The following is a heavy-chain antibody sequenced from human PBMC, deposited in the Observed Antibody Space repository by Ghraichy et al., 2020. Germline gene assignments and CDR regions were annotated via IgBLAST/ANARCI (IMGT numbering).Heavy chain of an antibody. V-gene: IGHV4-34*01. CDR1: GGSFSGYY. J-gene: IGHJ5*02. Sequence: SQTLSLTCAVYGGSFSGYYWSWIRQPPGKGLEWIGDINHSGSTNYNPSLKSRVTMSIDTSKNQFSLNLNSVTAADTAVYYCASQLDTPVGPWGQGTLVTVSS. D-gene: IGHD1-1*01. CDR2: INHSGST. CDR3: ASQLDTPVGP.